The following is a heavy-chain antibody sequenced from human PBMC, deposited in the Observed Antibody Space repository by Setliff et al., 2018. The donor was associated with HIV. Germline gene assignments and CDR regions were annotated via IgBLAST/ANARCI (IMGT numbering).Heavy chain of an antibody. V-gene: IGHV4-30-4*01. CDR2: IHYSRVT. CDR3: ARDIQAAGTGWFDP. Sequence: PSETLSLTCTVSGGSISGNYYWSWIRQHPGKGLEWIGYIHYSRVTSYNPSLKSRVTMSLDTPKNQFSLKLSSVTAADTAVYYCARDIQAAGTGWFDPWGQGTLVTVSS. D-gene: IGHD6-13*01. CDR1: GGSISGNYY. J-gene: IGHJ5*02.